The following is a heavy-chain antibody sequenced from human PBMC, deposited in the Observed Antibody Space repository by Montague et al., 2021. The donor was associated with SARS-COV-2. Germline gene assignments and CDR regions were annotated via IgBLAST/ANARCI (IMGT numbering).Heavy chain of an antibody. Sequence: CAISGDSVSSNRPTRNSARHSPSIRLDRLGRTYLRFKWYNDYAVSVRGRVTINPDTSKNQFSLQLNSVTPEDTAIYYCTSGREGNYNVMDVWGQGTTVTV. J-gene: IGHJ6*02. CDR3: TSGREGNYNVMDV. D-gene: IGHD1-1*01. CDR2: TYLRFKWYN. CDR1: GDSVSSNRPT. V-gene: IGHV6-1*01.